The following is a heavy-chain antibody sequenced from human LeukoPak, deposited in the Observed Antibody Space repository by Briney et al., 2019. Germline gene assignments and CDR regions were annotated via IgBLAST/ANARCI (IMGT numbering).Heavy chain of an antibody. CDR3: ATRTPPIVATKGPYGMDV. V-gene: IGHV1-24*01. D-gene: IGHD5-12*01. CDR2: FDPEDGET. Sequence: DSVKVSCKASGGTFSNFAISWVRQAPGQGLEWMGGFDPEDGETIYAQKFQGRVTMTEDTSTDTAYMELSSLRSEDTAVYYCATRTPPIVATKGPYGMDVWGQGTTVTVSS. J-gene: IGHJ6*02. CDR1: GGTFSNFA.